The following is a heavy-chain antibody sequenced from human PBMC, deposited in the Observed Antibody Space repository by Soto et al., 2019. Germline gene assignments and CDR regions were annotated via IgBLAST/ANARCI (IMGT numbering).Heavy chain of an antibody. CDR2: ISYDGSNK. Sequence: QVQLVESGGGVVQPGRSLRLSRAASGFTFSSYAMHWVRQAPGKGLEWVAVISYDGSNKYYADSVKGRFTISRDNSKNTLYLQMNSLRAEDTAVYYCARDPKQWLTLRYGMDVWGQGTTVTVSS. CDR3: ARDPKQWLTLRYGMDV. V-gene: IGHV3-30-3*01. CDR1: GFTFSSYA. J-gene: IGHJ6*02. D-gene: IGHD6-19*01.